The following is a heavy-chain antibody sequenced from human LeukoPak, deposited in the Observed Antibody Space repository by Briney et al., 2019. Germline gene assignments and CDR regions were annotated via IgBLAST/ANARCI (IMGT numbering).Heavy chain of an antibody. D-gene: IGHD1-26*01. CDR3: ARDPTSGSHPHFDF. CDR2: ISGSGGST. J-gene: IGHJ4*02. Sequence: GGSLRLSCAASGFTFSNYAMSWVRQAPGKGLEWVSAISGSGGSTYYADSVKGRFTISRDNSKNTLYLQMNSLRAEDTAVYYCARDPTSGSHPHFDFWGQGILVNVSS. V-gene: IGHV3-23*01. CDR1: GFTFSNYA.